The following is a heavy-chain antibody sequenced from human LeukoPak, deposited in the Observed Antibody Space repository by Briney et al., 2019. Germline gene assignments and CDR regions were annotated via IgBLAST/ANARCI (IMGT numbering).Heavy chain of an antibody. V-gene: IGHV4-4*09. CDR3: ARLVGAINRYFDY. D-gene: IGHD1-26*01. Sequence: PSETLSLTCAVYGGSFSDYFWSWIRQPPGKGLEWIGYIYTSGSTNYNPSLKSRVTISVDTSKNQFSLKLSSVTAADTAVYYCARLVGAINRYFDYWGQGTLVTVSS. J-gene: IGHJ4*02. CDR1: GGSFSDYF. CDR2: IYTSGST.